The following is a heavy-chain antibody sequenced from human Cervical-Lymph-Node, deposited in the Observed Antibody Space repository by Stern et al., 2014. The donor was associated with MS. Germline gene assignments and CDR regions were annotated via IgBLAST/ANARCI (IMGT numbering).Heavy chain of an antibody. D-gene: IGHD6-19*01. J-gene: IGHJ4*02. Sequence: QVQLVESGPRLVKPSETLSLTCTVSGDSIKGYYWTWIRQAAGKGLEWIGRISSTENTYYNPSLESRVTLSVDPSKNQFFLNLTSVTAADTAVYYCARRGSGWFQFDSWGQGTLVTVSS. CDR2: ISSTENT. CDR3: ARRGSGWFQFDS. CDR1: GDSIKGYY. V-gene: IGHV4-4*07.